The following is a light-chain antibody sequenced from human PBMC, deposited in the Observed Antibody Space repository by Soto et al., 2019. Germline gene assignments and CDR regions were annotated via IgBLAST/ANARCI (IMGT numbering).Light chain of an antibody. J-gene: IGKJ4*01. CDR3: QQSYTTPLT. CDR2: GAS. Sequence: IVLTQSPATLSLSPGERATLSCRARQTVSTYLSWYQHKPGQAPRLLIYGASKRATGIPARFSGSGSGTDFTLTITSLQPEDFATYYCQQSYTTPLTFGGGTKVDIK. CDR1: QTVSTY. V-gene: IGKV3-11*01.